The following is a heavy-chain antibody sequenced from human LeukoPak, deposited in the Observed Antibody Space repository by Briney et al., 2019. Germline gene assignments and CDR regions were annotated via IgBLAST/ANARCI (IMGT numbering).Heavy chain of an antibody. V-gene: IGHV4-34*01. CDR1: GGSFSGYY. J-gene: IGHJ4*02. Sequence: PSETLSLTCAVYGGSFSGYYWSWIRQPPGKGLEWIGEINHSGSTNYNPSLKSRVTISVDTSKNQFSLKLSSVTAADTAVYYCARNGWGITMVWGVIGYWGQGTLVTVSS. D-gene: IGHD3-10*01. CDR2: INHSGST. CDR3: ARNGWGITMVWGVIGY.